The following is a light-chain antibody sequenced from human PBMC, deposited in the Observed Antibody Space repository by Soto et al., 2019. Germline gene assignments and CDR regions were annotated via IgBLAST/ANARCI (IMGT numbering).Light chain of an antibody. J-gene: IGKJ4*01. CDR3: QQYGNLPLT. Sequence: IQMTQSPPSLSASVGDRVTITCQASQDSSNYLHWYQQKPGKAPKLLIYAASSRDTGIPARFSGTGSGTDFTFTISSLQPEDIATYYCQQYGNLPLTFGGGTKVDIK. V-gene: IGKV1-33*01. CDR2: AAS. CDR1: QDSSNY.